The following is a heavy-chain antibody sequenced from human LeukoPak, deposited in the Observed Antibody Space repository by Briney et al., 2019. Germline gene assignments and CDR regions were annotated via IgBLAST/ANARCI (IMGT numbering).Heavy chain of an antibody. V-gene: IGHV3-21*01. Sequence: GGSLRLSCAASGVTFSSDSMNWGRHAPREGLGWGSSISSSSSYIYYADSAKGRFTISRDNAKNSLYLQMNSLRAEVTAVYYCARDGHGDYFDYWGQGTLVTVSS. D-gene: IGHD4-17*01. J-gene: IGHJ4*02. CDR3: ARDGHGDYFDY. CDR2: ISSSSSYI. CDR1: GVTFSSDS.